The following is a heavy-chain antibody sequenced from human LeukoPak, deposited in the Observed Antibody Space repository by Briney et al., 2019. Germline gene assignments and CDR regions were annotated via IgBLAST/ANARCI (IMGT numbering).Heavy chain of an antibody. Sequence: GGSLRLSYAASGFTLCSYAMTWVRAAPGGGLEWVSTISYAGSSSYYADSVKGRFTISRDNSKNTLYLQMGSLRADDTAIYYCGKDSRTGGPRAFDSWGQGTLVTVSS. CDR3: GKDSRTGGPRAFDS. D-gene: IGHD2-8*02. CDR1: GFTLCSYA. CDR2: ISYAGSSS. J-gene: IGHJ4*02. V-gene: IGHV3-23*01.